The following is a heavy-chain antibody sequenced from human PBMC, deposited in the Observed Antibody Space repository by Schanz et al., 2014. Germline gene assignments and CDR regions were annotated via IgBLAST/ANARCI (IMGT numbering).Heavy chain of an antibody. CDR3: VRDSFFAFDY. CDR2: ISGSGGST. J-gene: IGHJ4*02. Sequence: VQLVESGGGVVQPGRSLRLSCAASGFTFSSYAMSWVRQAPGKGLEWVSAISGSGGSTYYADSVKGRFTISRDNSKNLLYLQMNSLRAEDTAVYYCVRDSFFAFDYWGQGTLVAVSS. CDR1: GFTFSSYA. D-gene: IGHD3-3*01. V-gene: IGHV3-23*04.